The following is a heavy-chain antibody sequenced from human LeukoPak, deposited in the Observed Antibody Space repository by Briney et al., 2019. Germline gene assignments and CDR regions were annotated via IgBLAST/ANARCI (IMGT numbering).Heavy chain of an antibody. CDR3: ARLHRSQWLED. J-gene: IGHJ4*02. Sequence: SETLSLTRAVYGGSFSGYYWSWLRQPPGKGLEWIGEINHSGSTNYNPSLKSRVTISVDTSKNQFSLKLSSVTAADTAVYYCARLHRSQWLEDWGQGTLVTVSS. V-gene: IGHV4-34*01. D-gene: IGHD6-19*01. CDR2: INHSGST. CDR1: GGSFSGYY.